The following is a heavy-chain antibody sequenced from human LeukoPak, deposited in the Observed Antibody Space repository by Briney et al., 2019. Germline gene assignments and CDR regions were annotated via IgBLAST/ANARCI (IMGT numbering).Heavy chain of an antibody. CDR3: ATARYGDYVFDY. J-gene: IGHJ4*02. CDR2: FDPEDGET. D-gene: IGHD4-17*01. Sequence: GASVKVSCKVSGYTLAELSMHWVRQAPGKGLEWMGGFDPEDGETIYAQKFQGRGTMTEDTSTDPDYMELRSLRSEDTAVYYCATARYGDYVFDYWGQGTLVTVSS. V-gene: IGHV1-24*01. CDR1: GYTLAELS.